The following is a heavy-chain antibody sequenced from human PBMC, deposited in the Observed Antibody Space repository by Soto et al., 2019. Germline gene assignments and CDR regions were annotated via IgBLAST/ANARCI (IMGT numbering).Heavy chain of an antibody. J-gene: IGHJ4*02. Sequence: QVQLQQWGAGLLKPSETLSLTCAVYGGSFSGYYWTWIRQPPGTGLEWIGEINHSGSTNYNPSLKSRVTISVDTSKHQFSLKLTSVTAADTAVYYCARDKSTGVFDYWGQGTLVTVSS. CDR1: GGSFSGYY. D-gene: IGHD2-8*02. V-gene: IGHV4-34*01. CDR2: INHSGST. CDR3: ARDKSTGVFDY.